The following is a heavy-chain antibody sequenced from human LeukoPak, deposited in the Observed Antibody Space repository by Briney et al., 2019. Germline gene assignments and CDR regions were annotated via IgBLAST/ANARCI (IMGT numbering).Heavy chain of an antibody. D-gene: IGHD6-13*01. CDR1: GYSFTSYW. J-gene: IGHJ6*02. CDR2: IYPGDSDT. V-gene: IGHV5-51*01. Sequence: GESLKISCKGSGYSFTSYWIGWVRQMPGKGLEWMGIIYPGDSDTRYSPSFQGQVTISADKSINTAYLQWSSLKASDTAMYYCASISSSSPGFDYYYYGMDVWGQGTTVTVSS. CDR3: ASISSSSPGFDYYYYGMDV.